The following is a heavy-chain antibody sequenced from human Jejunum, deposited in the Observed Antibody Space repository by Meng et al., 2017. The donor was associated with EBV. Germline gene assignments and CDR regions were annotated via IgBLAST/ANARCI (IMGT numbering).Heavy chain of an antibody. CDR1: GYTFTDYA. CDR2: INTANGNP. Sequence: QVQVGQSGSELKKPGASVRLSCKASGYTFTDYAIIWVRQAPGQGLEWMGWINTANGNPTYAQAFTGRFVFSLDTSVNTAFLQISDLKAEDSALYYCARYSGSYSLANWGQGTLVTVSS. J-gene: IGHJ4*02. D-gene: IGHD3-10*01. CDR3: ARYSGSYSLAN. V-gene: IGHV7-4-1*02.